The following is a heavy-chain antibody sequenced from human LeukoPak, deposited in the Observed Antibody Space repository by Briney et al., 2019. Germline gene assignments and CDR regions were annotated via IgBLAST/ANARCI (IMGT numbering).Heavy chain of an antibody. D-gene: IGHD2-2*01. V-gene: IGHV1-2*06. CDR2: INPNSGGT. Sequence: ASVKVSCKASGYTFTGYYMHWVRQAPGQGLEWMGRINPNSGGTNYAQKFQGRVTMTTDTSISTAYMDLSSLRSDDTAVYICARDGPGYCSPTSCSDNWFDPWGQGALVTVSS. J-gene: IGHJ5*02. CDR1: GYTFTGYY. CDR3: ARDGPGYCSPTSCSDNWFDP.